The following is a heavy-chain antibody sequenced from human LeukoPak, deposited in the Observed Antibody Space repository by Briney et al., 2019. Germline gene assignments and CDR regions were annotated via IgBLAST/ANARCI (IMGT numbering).Heavy chain of an antibody. Sequence: PGGSLRLSCAASGFIVSGDFMSWARQAPGKGLEGVSVIYSDGSTYYADSVKGRFTISRDNSKNTLDLQMTGLRAEDTAVYYCARERGRGRDSPWFDYWGQGTLVTVSS. CDR3: ARERGRGRDSPWFDY. CDR1: GFIVSGDF. D-gene: IGHD1-26*01. J-gene: IGHJ4*02. V-gene: IGHV3-53*01. CDR2: IYSDGST.